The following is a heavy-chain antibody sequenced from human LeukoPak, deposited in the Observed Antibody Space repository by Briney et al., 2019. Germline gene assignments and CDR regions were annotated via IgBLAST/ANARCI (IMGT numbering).Heavy chain of an antibody. D-gene: IGHD5-24*01. CDR3: ARDSLQREGYPFDF. CDR2: VHYSGTA. Sequence: SETLSLTCTVSDGSITNYDWSWVRQPPGKGLEFIGHVHYSGTANYNPSLKSRATISVDTSKNQFSLNLRSVTAADTAMYYCARDSLQREGYPFDFWGQGTLVTVSS. V-gene: IGHV4-59*12. CDR1: DGSITNYD. J-gene: IGHJ4*02.